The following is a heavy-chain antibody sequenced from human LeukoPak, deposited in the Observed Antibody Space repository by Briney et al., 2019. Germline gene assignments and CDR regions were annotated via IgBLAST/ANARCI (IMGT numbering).Heavy chain of an antibody. D-gene: IGHD6-6*01. V-gene: IGHV4-39*07. CDR2: ICYSGST. CDR1: GGSISSSSYY. Sequence: SETLSLTCTVSGGSISSSSYYWGWIRQPPGKGLEWIGNICYSGSTSYNPSLKSRVTISVDTPKNQVSLKLSSVTAADTAVYYCARGKREQLVFDYWGQGTLVTVSS. J-gene: IGHJ4*02. CDR3: ARGKREQLVFDY.